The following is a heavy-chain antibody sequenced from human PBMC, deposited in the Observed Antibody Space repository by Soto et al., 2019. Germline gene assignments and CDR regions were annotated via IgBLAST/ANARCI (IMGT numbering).Heavy chain of an antibody. CDR1: GFTFSSYW. Sequence: PGGSLRPSCAASGFTFSSYWMSWVRQAPGKGLEWVANIKQDGSEKYYVDSVKGRFTISRDNAKNSLYLQMNSLRAEDTAVYYCARDNGDYYGSGAVGYWGQGTLVTVSS. CDR2: IKQDGSEK. CDR3: ARDNGDYYGSGAVGY. V-gene: IGHV3-7*01. J-gene: IGHJ4*02. D-gene: IGHD3-10*01.